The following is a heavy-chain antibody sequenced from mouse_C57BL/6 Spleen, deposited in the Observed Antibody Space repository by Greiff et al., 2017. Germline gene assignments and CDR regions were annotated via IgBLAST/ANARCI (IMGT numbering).Heavy chain of an antibody. D-gene: IGHD1-1*01. V-gene: IGHV5-4*01. J-gene: IGHJ2*01. Sequence: DVMLVESGGGLVKPGGSLKLSCAASGFTFSSYAMSWVRQTPEKRLEWVATISDGGSYTYYPDNVKGRFTISRDNAKNNLYLQMSHLKSEDTAMYYCAREGTVALDYWGQGTTLTVSS. CDR2: ISDGGSYT. CDR3: AREGTVALDY. CDR1: GFTFSSYA.